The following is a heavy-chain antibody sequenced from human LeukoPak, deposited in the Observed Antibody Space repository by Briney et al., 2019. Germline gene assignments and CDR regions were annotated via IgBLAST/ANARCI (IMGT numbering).Heavy chain of an antibody. CDR1: GYTFTSYY. Sequence: ASVKVSCKASGYTFTSYYMHWVRQAPGQGLEWMGIINPSGGSTSYAQKFQGRVTMTRDMSTSTVYMELSSLRSEDTAVYYCARGRGDFWSGYYTPYWYFDLWGRGTLVTVSS. D-gene: IGHD3-3*01. J-gene: IGHJ2*01. CDR3: ARGRGDFWSGYYTPYWYFDL. CDR2: INPSGGST. V-gene: IGHV1-46*01.